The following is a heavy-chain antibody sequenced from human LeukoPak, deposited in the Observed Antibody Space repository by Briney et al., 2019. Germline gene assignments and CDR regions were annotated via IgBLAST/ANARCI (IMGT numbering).Heavy chain of an antibody. CDR2: IYTSGST. Sequence: SETLSLTCTVSGGSISSYYWSWIRQPAGKGLEWIGRIYTSGSTNYNPSPKSRVTMSVDTSKNQFSLKLSSVTAADTAVYYCARVNRYCSSTSCYTFDYWGQGTLVTVSS. J-gene: IGHJ4*02. D-gene: IGHD2-2*02. CDR1: GGSISSYY. CDR3: ARVNRYCSSTSCYTFDY. V-gene: IGHV4-4*07.